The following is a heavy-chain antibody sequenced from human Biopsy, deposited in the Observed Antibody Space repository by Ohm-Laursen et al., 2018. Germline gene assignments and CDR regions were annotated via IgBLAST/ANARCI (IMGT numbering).Heavy chain of an antibody. CDR3: ARGEVTFGELIVSLDS. Sequence: GASVKVSCKTPGYNFISYSINWVRQAPGQGLEWMGWIRPLNGDTKYGQKFQDRVTMTTDTSTSTVYMELTSLRSDDTAVYYCARGEVTFGELIVSLDSWGQGTLVTVSS. J-gene: IGHJ4*02. CDR2: IRPLNGDT. D-gene: IGHD3-16*02. CDR1: GYNFISYS. V-gene: IGHV1-18*01.